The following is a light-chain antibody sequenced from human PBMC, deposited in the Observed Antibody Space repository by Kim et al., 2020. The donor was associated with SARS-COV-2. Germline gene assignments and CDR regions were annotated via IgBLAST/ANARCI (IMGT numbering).Light chain of an antibody. CDR3: QAWDRNTAV. CDR2: QDT. Sequence: SYELTQPPSVSVSPGQTATITCSGDKLEDRYVCWFQQKPGQSPLLVISQDTKRPSGIPERFSGSKSGNTATLTISGTQATDEADYFCQAWDRNTAVFGGG. V-gene: IGLV3-1*01. J-gene: IGLJ2*01. CDR1: KLEDRY.